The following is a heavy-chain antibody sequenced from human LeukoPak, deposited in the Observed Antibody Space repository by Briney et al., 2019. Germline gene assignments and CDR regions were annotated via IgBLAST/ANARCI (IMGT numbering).Heavy chain of an antibody. V-gene: IGHV3-74*01. CDR2: ISSDGSST. CDR1: GFTFSTYW. J-gene: IGHJ4*02. D-gene: IGHD4-17*01. Sequence: GGSLRLPCAASGFTFSTYWMHWVRQAPGRGLVWLSRISSDGSSTNYADSVKGRFTISRDNAKNTLYLQMNSLRAEDTAVYYCARDYGEGGYYFDYWGQGTLVTVSS. CDR3: ARDYGEGGYYFDY.